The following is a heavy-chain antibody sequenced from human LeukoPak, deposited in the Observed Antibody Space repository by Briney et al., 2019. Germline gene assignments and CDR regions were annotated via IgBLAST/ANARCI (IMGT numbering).Heavy chain of an antibody. CDR2: ISSSNHYI. Sequence: GGSLRLSCAASGFTFSSYSMNWVRQAPGKGLEWASSISSSNHYIYYADSVKGRFTISRDNAKNSLYLQMNSLRAEDTAVYYCARRISAEMDVWGKGTTVTVSS. D-gene: IGHD3-10*01. V-gene: IGHV3-21*01. CDR3: ARRISAEMDV. J-gene: IGHJ6*04. CDR1: GFTFSSYS.